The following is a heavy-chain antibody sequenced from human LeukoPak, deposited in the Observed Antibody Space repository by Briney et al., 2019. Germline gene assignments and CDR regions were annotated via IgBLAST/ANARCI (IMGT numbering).Heavy chain of an antibody. CDR3: ARHPPGFVVVTAIDY. J-gene: IGHJ4*02. CDR2: IYPGDSDT. CDR1: GYSFTSYW. D-gene: IGHD2-21*02. V-gene: IGHV5-51*01. Sequence: GESLKISCKGSGYSFTSYWIGWVRQMPGKGLEWMGIIYPGDSDTRYSPSFQGQVTISADKSISTAYLQWSSLKASDTAMYYCARHPPGFVVVTAIDYWGQGTLVTVSS.